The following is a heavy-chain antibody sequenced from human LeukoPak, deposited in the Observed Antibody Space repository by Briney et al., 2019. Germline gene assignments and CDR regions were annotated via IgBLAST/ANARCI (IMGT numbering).Heavy chain of an antibody. CDR3: ARKDSTGSTNFEY. CDR1: GYSFTSYW. Sequence: GESLRISCKGSGYSFTSYWISWVRQMPGKGLEWMGRIDPSDSYTSYSPSFQGHATISADKSISTAYLQWSSLRASDTAMYYCARKDSTGSTNFEYWGQGTMVTVSS. J-gene: IGHJ4*02. V-gene: IGHV5-10-1*01. D-gene: IGHD2-8*01. CDR2: IDPSDSYT.